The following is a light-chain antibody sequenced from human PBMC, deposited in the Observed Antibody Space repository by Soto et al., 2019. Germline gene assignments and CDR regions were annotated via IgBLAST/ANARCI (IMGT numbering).Light chain of an antibody. J-gene: IGLJ3*02. CDR2: EVT. Sequence: QSALTQPPSASGSPGQSVTISCSGTSTDVGAYNYVSWYQQHPGKAPKLMICEVTKRPSGVPDRFSGSKSGNTASLTVSGLQTEDEADYYCGSHAGNSNLVFGGGTKVTVL. V-gene: IGLV2-8*01. CDR3: GSHAGNSNLV. CDR1: STDVGAYNY.